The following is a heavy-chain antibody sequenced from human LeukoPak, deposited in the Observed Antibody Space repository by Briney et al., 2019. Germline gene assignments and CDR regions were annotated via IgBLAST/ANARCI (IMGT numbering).Heavy chain of an antibody. Sequence: PGGSLRLSCAASGFTFSSYSMNWVRQAPGKGLEWVSSISSSSSYIYYADSVKGRFTISRDNAKNSLYLQMNSLRAEDTAVYYCARVAYGGAARAFDIWGQGTMVTVSS. J-gene: IGHJ3*02. V-gene: IGHV3-21*01. CDR2: ISSSSSYI. CDR3: ARVAYGGAARAFDI. D-gene: IGHD6-25*01. CDR1: GFTFSSYS.